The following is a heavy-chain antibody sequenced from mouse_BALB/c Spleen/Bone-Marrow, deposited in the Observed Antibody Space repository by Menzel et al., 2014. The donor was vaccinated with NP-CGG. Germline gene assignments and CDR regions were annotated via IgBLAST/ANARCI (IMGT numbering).Heavy chain of an antibody. Sequence: EVQLQQSGPELVKPGASVKMSCKASGYTFTSYIMHWVRQKPGQGLEWIGYIHPYNDDPKFNEKFEGKATLTPDKSSNTAYMELSSLTSEGSAVYYCARWGRYDWYFDVWGAGTTVTVSS. V-gene: IGHV1-14*01. CDR2: IHPYNDDP. D-gene: IGHD2-14*01. CDR3: ARWGRYDWYFDV. CDR1: GYTFTSYI. J-gene: IGHJ1*01.